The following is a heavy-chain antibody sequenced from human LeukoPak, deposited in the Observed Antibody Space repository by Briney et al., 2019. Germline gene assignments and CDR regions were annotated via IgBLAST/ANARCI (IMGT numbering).Heavy chain of an antibody. Sequence: PGASLRLSCAASGFTFSGHPMSWVRQAPGKGLEWVSSITDSGGATYYADSVKGRFTISRDNSKNTLYLQMNSLRADDTAVYYCARHNPIFAYWGQETLVAVSA. CDR2: ITDSGGAT. V-gene: IGHV3-23*01. D-gene: IGHD1-14*01. J-gene: IGHJ4*02. CDR3: ARHNPIFAY. CDR1: GFTFSGHP.